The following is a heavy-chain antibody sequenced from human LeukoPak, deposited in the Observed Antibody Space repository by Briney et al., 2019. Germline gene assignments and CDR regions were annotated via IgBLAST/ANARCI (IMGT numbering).Heavy chain of an antibody. CDR1: GYTFTSYA. Sequence: ASVKVSCKASGYTFTSYAMNWVRQAPGQGLEWMGWINTNTGNPTYAQGFTGRFVFSLDTSVSTAYLQISSLKAEDTAVYYGARDYFSRYYDSSGYSLYAFDIWGQGTMVTVSS. J-gene: IGHJ3*02. D-gene: IGHD3-22*01. CDR3: ARDYFSRYYDSSGYSLYAFDI. CDR2: INTNTGNP. V-gene: IGHV7-4-1*02.